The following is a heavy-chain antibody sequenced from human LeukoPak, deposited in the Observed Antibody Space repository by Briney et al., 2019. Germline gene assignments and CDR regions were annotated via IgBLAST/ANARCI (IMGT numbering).Heavy chain of an antibody. CDR1: GYTFTGYY. D-gene: IGHD1-26*01. CDR3: ARLTSRRIVGATIGY. J-gene: IGHJ4*02. CDR2: INPNSGGT. Sequence: GSVKVSCKASGYTFTGYYMHWVRQAPGQGLEWMGCINPNSGGTNYAQKFQGRVTMTRDTSISTAYMELSRLRSDDTAVYYCARLTSRRIVGATIGYWGQGTLVTVSS. V-gene: IGHV1-2*02.